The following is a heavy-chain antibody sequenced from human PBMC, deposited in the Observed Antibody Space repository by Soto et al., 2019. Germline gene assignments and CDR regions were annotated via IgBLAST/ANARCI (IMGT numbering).Heavy chain of an antibody. V-gene: IGHV3-30-3*01. CDR1: GFTFSSYA. J-gene: IGHJ4*02. Sequence: QVQLVESGGGVVQPGRSLRLSCAASGFTFSSYAMHWVRQAPGKGLEWVAVISYDGSNKYYADSVKGRFTISRDNSKNXPYLQMNSLRAEDTAVYYCARGTYYYDSSGYHPTVYWGQGTLVTVSS. CDR2: ISYDGSNK. CDR3: ARGTYYYDSSGYHPTVY. D-gene: IGHD3-22*01.